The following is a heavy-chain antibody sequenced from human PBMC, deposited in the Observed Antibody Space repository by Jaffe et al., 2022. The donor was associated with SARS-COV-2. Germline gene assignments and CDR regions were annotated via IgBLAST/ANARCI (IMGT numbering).Heavy chain of an antibody. CDR1: GGAITTGGYY. J-gene: IGHJ6*02. V-gene: IGHV4-31*03. CDR3: ARSLSSSPPLL. D-gene: IGHD6-13*01. CDR2: IYYTGNT. Sequence: QVQLRESGPGLLRPSQTLSLTCTVSGGAITTGGYYWTWIRQHPGKGLEWIGYIYYTGNTHYNPSLKSRATISVDESRNQFSLKLRSVTAADTAVYYCARSLSSSPPLLWGQGTTVTVSS.